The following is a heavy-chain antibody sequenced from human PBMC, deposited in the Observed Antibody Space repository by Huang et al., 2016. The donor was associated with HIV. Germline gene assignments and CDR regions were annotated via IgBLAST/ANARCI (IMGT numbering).Heavy chain of an antibody. CDR3: AREPTRDYYYYYGMDV. Sequence: QVQLVQSGAEVKKPGASVKVSCKASGYTFTSYYMHWVRQAPGQGLEWMGIINPSGGSTSYAQKFQGRVTMTRDTSTSTVYMELISLRSEDTAVYYCAREPTRDYYYYYGMDVWGQGTTVTVSS. J-gene: IGHJ6*02. CDR2: INPSGGST. V-gene: IGHV1-46*01. CDR1: GYTFTSYY.